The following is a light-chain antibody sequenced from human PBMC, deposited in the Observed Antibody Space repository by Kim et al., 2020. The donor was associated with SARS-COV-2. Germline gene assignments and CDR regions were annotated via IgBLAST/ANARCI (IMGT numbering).Light chain of an antibody. CDR3: QQSYTTPPT. CDR2: AAS. Sequence: ASVGDRVTITCRTGQSITDYLSWYPQKPGKAPKLVIYAASSVQSGVPSRFSGSGFGTDVSLTISSLQPEDSATYYCQQSYTTPPTFGQGTKVDIK. V-gene: IGKV1-39*01. CDR1: QSITDY. J-gene: IGKJ1*01.